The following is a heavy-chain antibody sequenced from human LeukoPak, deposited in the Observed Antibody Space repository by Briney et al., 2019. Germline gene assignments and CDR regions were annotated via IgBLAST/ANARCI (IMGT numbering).Heavy chain of an antibody. J-gene: IGHJ5*02. D-gene: IGHD3-3*01. CDR1: GFTFSSYW. CDR2: IKSKTDGGTT. V-gene: IGHV3-15*01. CDR3: TTLQRFLEWLPFDP. Sequence: PGGSLRLSCEASGFTFSSYWMPWVRQAPGKGLEWVGRIKSKTDGGTTDYAAPVKGRFTISRDDSKNTLYLQMNSLKTEDTAVYYCTTLQRFLEWLPFDPWGQGTLVTVSS.